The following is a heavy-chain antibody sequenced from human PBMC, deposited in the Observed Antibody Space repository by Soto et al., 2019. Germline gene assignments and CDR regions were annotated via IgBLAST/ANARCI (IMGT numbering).Heavy chain of an antibody. CDR2: IYYSGST. CDR1: GGSISTDYW. D-gene: IGHD3-16*01. CDR3: ARQIGGGSWSFDH. Sequence: QLQLQESGPGLVKPAETLSLTCSVSGGSISTDYWWGWIRQSPEKGLEWIGSIYYSGSTHYRPPLRSRVTMSADTSKNQFSLQLNSVTATDMAVYYCARQIGGGSWSFDHWGQGTLVSVSS. J-gene: IGHJ5*02. V-gene: IGHV4-39*01.